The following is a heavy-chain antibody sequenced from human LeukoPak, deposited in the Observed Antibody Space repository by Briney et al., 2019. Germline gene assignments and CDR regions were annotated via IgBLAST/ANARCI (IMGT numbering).Heavy chain of an antibody. CDR1: GFTFSSYG. D-gene: IGHD2-2*01. CDR3: ARDNVVVPAAMNYYYYYGMDV. Sequence: GGSLRLSCAASGFTFSSYGMHWVRQAPGKGLEWVGLISFDGSIKYYADSVKGRFTISRDNSRNTLYLQMNSLRAEDTAVYYCARDNVVVPAAMNYYYYYGMDVWGQGTTVTVSS. J-gene: IGHJ6*02. V-gene: IGHV3-30*03. CDR2: ISFDGSIK.